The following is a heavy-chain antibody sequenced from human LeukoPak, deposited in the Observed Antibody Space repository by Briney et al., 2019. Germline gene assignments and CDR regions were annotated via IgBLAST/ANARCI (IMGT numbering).Heavy chain of an antibody. CDR3: AGARHGDFRWDY. J-gene: IGHJ4*02. CDR2: IHSTDSHA. D-gene: IGHD4-17*01. CDR1: GFPLTNYW. Sequence: GESLKISCQDSGFPLTNYWIGWVRQMPGKGLEWMGIIHSTDSHAKYSPSFQGQVTISVDKSISTAYLQWSGLKASDTAMYYCAGARHGDFRWDYWGQGTLVTVSS. V-gene: IGHV5-51*01.